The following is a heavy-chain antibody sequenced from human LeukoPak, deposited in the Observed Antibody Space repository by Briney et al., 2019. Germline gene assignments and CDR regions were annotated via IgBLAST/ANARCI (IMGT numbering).Heavy chain of an antibody. CDR3: ARDPRGGWFEGNDY. Sequence: GSSVKVSCKASGGTFSSYAISWVRQAPGQGLEWMGRIIPILGIANYAQKFQGRVTITADKSASTAYMELSSLRSEDTAVYYCARDPRGGWFEGNDYWGQGTLVTVSS. CDR2: IIPILGIA. V-gene: IGHV1-69*04. J-gene: IGHJ4*02. D-gene: IGHD6-19*01. CDR1: GGTFSSYA.